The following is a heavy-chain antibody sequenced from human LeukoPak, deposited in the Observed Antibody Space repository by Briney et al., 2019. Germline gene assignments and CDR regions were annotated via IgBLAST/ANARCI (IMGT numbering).Heavy chain of an antibody. Sequence: PGGSLRLSCAASEFSVGSNYMTWVRQAPGKGLEWVSLIYSGGSTYYADSVKGRFTISRDNSKNTLYLQMNSLRAEDTAVYYCARDWMGAADYWGQGTLVTVSS. V-gene: IGHV3-66*02. CDR1: EFSVGSNY. J-gene: IGHJ4*02. CDR3: ARDWMGAADY. CDR2: IYSGGST. D-gene: IGHD3-16*01.